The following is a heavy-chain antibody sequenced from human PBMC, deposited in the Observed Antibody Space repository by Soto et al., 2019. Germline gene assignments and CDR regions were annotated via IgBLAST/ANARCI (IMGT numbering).Heavy chain of an antibody. Sequence: ASVKVSCKASGYTFTGYYMHWVRQAPGQGLEWMGWINPNSGGTNYAQKFQGWVTMTRDTPISTAYMELSRLRSDDTAVYYCARESSRGGYYYYYGMDVWGQGTTVTVSS. V-gene: IGHV1-2*04. J-gene: IGHJ6*02. CDR2: INPNSGGT. CDR1: GYTFTGYY. D-gene: IGHD3-16*01. CDR3: ARESSRGGYYYYYGMDV.